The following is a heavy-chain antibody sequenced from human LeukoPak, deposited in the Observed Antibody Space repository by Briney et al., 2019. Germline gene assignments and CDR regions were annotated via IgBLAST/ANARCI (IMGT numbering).Heavy chain of an antibody. J-gene: IGHJ6*02. V-gene: IGHV4-59*01. CDR2: IYYSGGT. Sequence: SETLSLTCTVSGGSISSYYWSWIRQPPGRGLEWIGYIYYSGGTNYNPSLKSRVTISVDTSKNQFSLKLSSVTAADTAVYYCARDLSGGSYYDYYYGMDVWGQGTTVTVSS. D-gene: IGHD1-26*01. CDR1: GGSISSYY. CDR3: ARDLSGGSYYDYYYGMDV.